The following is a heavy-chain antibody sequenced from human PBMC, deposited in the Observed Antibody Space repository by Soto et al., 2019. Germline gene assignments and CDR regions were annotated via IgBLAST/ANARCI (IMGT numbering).Heavy chain of an antibody. CDR2: VNLSGGRA. CDR3: ARDHMATSNYFDY. CDR1: GYTFTSYY. Sequence: GASVKVSCKASGYTFTSYYFHWVRQAPGQGLEWMGIVNLSGGRASYAQKFQGRVTMTRDTSTSTVYMELSSLRSEDTAVYYCARDHMATSNYFDYWGQGTLVTVSS. D-gene: IGHD5-12*01. J-gene: IGHJ4*02. V-gene: IGHV1-46*01.